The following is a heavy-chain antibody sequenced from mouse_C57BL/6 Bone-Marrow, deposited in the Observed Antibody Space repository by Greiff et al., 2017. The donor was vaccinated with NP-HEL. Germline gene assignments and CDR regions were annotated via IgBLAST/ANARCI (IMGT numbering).Heavy chain of an antibody. CDR1: GYTFTSYW. Sequence: QVQLQQPGAELVKPGASVKLSCKASGYTFTSYWMHWVKQRPGQGLEWIGMIHPNSGSTNYNEKFKSKATLTVDKSSSTAYMQLSSLTSEDSAVYYCARWAPIYDGYPGLAYWGQGTLVTVSA. J-gene: IGHJ3*01. CDR2: IHPNSGST. D-gene: IGHD2-3*01. CDR3: ARWAPIYDGYPGLAY. V-gene: IGHV1-64*01.